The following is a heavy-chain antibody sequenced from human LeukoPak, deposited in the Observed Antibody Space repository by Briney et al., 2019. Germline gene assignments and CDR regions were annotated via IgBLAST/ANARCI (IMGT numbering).Heavy chain of an antibody. CDR3: ARGPHPGGAGYNLVDH. CDR1: GGSLSSSSYY. V-gene: IGHV4-39*01. Sequence: PSETLSLTCTVSGGSLSSSSYYWGWIRQPPGKGLEWIGSISYRGTTFYNPSLKSRVTISVDTSKNQFFLRVSSVTAADTAVYYCARGPHPGGAGYNLVDHWGQGTLVTVSP. CDR2: ISYRGTT. D-gene: IGHD5-24*01. J-gene: IGHJ4*02.